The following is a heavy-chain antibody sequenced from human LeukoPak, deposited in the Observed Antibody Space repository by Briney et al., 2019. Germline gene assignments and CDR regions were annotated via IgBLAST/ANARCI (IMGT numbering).Heavy chain of an antibody. D-gene: IGHD5-18*01. V-gene: IGHV4-31*03. J-gene: IGHJ4*02. CDR3: ARLHVTLYSCGS. Sequence: PSETLSLTCTVSGGSISSGGYYWSWIRQHPVKGLEWIGYIYYSGSTYYNPSLKSRVTISVDTSKNQFSLKLSSVTAADTAVYYCARLHVTLYSCGSWGQGTLVTVAS. CDR1: GGSISSGGYY. CDR2: IYYSGST.